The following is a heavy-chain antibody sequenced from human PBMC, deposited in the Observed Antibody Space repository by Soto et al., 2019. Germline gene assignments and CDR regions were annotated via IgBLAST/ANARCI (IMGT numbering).Heavy chain of an antibody. CDR1: GFTFSGHT. J-gene: IGHJ4*02. V-gene: IGHV3-21*01. D-gene: IGHD3-10*01. Sequence: EVQLVESGGGLVKPGGSLRLSCAASGFTFSGHTINWVRQAPGKGLEWVSSVSSSISYIYYADSVKGRFTVSRDNAEKSLYMQMNSLRAEDTAMYYCARCMGFDGSGYAFFDSWGQGTLVTVSS. CDR3: ARCMGFDGSGYAFFDS. CDR2: VSSSISYI.